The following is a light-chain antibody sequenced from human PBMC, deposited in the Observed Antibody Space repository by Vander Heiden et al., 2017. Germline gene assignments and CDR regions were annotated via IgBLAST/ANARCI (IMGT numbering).Light chain of an antibody. CDR3: AAWDDSLNGPV. CDR1: SSTLGSNT. J-gene: IGLJ3*02. Sequence: QSVLTPPPSPSGPPGQRVTISCSGSSSTLGSNTVNWYQQLPGTATKLLIYSNNQRPAGVPDRFSGSKSGTSASLAISGLQSEDEADYYCAAWDDSLNGPVFGGGTKLTVL. CDR2: SNN. V-gene: IGLV1-44*01.